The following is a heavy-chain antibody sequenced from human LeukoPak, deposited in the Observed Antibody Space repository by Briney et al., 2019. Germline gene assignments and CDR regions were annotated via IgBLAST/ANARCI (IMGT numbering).Heavy chain of an antibody. V-gene: IGHV1-3*03. CDR1: GYTFTSYG. Sequence: ASVKVSCKASGYTFTSYGISWVRQAPGQGLEWMGWINAGNGNTKYSQEFQGRVTITRDTSASTAYMELSSLRSEDMAVYYCARSGADDAFDIWGQGTMVTVSS. D-gene: IGHD1-26*01. CDR2: INAGNGNT. CDR3: ARSGADDAFDI. J-gene: IGHJ3*02.